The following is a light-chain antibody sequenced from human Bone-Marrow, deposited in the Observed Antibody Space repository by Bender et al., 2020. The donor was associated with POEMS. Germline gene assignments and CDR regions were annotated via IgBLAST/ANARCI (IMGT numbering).Light chain of an antibody. J-gene: IGLJ2*01. CDR3: QACDSNTEVI. V-gene: IGLV3-1*01. CDR2: QGD. Sequence: SYELTQPPSLSVSPGQTARITCSGDKLGDKYPSWYQQKPGQSPVLVIYQGDRRPSGIPERFSGSKSGNTATLTISGTQAMDEADYYCQACDSNTEVIFGGGTKLTVL. CDR1: KLGDKY.